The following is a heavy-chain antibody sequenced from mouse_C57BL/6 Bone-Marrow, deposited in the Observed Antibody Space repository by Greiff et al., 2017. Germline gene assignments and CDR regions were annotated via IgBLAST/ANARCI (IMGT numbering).Heavy chain of an antibody. Sequence: EVKVVESGGDLVKPGGSLKLSCAASGFTFSSYGMSWVRQTPDKRLEWVATISSGGSYTYYPDSVKGRFTISSDNAKNTLYLQMSILKSEDTAIYYGARQEVYYEYPYFDYWGQGTTLTVSS. CDR2: ISSGGSYT. V-gene: IGHV5-6*01. D-gene: IGHD2-4*01. CDR1: GFTFSSYG. J-gene: IGHJ2*01. CDR3: ARQEVYYEYPYFDY.